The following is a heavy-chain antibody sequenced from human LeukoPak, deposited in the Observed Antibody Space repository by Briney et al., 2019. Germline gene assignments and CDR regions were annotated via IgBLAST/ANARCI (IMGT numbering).Heavy chain of an antibody. Sequence: SETLSLTCAVYGGSFISYYWSWIRQPPGKGLEWIGEINHSGSTNYNPSLKSRVTISVDTSKNQFSLKLSSVTAADTAVYYCARGAKAIAAAGIWFDPWGQGTLVTVSS. V-gene: IGHV4-34*01. D-gene: IGHD6-13*01. CDR1: GGSFISYY. CDR2: INHSGST. J-gene: IGHJ5*02. CDR3: ARGAKAIAAAGIWFDP.